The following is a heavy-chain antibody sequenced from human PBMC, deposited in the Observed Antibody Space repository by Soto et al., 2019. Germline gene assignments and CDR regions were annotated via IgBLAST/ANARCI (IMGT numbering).Heavy chain of an antibody. CDR2: ISYDGSNK. CDR3: AKDRADTAMVTGWFDP. J-gene: IGHJ5*02. D-gene: IGHD5-18*01. V-gene: IGHV3-30*18. Sequence: PGGSLRLSCAASGFTFSSYGMHWVRQAPGKGLEWVAVISYDGSNKYYADSVKGRFTISRDNSKNTLYLQMNSLRAEDTAVYYCAKDRADTAMVTGWFDPWGQGTLVTVS. CDR1: GFTFSSYG.